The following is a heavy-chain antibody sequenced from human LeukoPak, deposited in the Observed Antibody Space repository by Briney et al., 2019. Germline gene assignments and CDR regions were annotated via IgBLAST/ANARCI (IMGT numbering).Heavy chain of an antibody. D-gene: IGHD2-2*01. CDR1: GYRFTSYD. V-gene: IGHV1-46*01. Sequence: ASVQVSCMASGYRFTSYDMHWVRQAPGQGLEWMGIITPSGGSTSYAPRIQGRVAMTRDASTTTVYMEVNSLTSEDTAVYFCARDRPTAAPFDYWGQGTLVTVSS. CDR2: ITPSGGST. CDR3: ARDRPTAAPFDY. J-gene: IGHJ4*02.